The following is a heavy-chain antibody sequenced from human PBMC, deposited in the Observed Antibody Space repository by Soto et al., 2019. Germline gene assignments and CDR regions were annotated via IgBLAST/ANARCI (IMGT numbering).Heavy chain of an antibody. Sequence: QVHLVESGGGVVQPGRSLRLSCAASGFSFSSYDMHWVRQAPGKGLEWVAMISYDGSDKYFSDSVKGRWTISRDNSKNTVSLEMNSLRTNDTAAYYCAKGGPSPTQHAFDIWGQGTMVTVSS. CDR2: ISYDGSDK. V-gene: IGHV3-30*18. J-gene: IGHJ3*02. CDR3: AKGGPSPTQHAFDI. CDR1: GFSFSSYD.